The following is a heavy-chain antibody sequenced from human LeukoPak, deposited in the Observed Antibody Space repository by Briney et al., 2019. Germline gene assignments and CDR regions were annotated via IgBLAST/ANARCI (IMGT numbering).Heavy chain of an antibody. CDR1: GGSFSGYY. J-gene: IGHJ4*02. V-gene: IGHV4-34*01. Sequence: SETLSLTCAVYGGSFSGYYWSWIRQPPGKGLEWIGEINHSGSTNYNPSLKSRVTISVDTSKNPFSLKLSSVTAADTAVYYCARGLTSDFWSGYPSYYFDYWGQGTLVTVSS. CDR2: INHSGST. D-gene: IGHD3-3*01. CDR3: ARGLTSDFWSGYPSYYFDY.